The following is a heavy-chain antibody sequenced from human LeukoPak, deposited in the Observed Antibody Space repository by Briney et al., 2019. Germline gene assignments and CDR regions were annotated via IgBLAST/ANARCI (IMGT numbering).Heavy chain of an antibody. J-gene: IGHJ4*02. V-gene: IGHV4-61*02. CDR1: GGSVSSGSYY. CDR2: ISTSGNT. Sequence: SETLSLTCTVSGGSVSSGSYYWSWIRQPAGKELEWIGRISTSGNTNYNPSLKSRVTISRDMSTNQFSLRLSSVTAADTAVYYCAGQVGYFDYWGQGTLVTVSS. CDR3: AGQVGYFDY. D-gene: IGHD1-26*01.